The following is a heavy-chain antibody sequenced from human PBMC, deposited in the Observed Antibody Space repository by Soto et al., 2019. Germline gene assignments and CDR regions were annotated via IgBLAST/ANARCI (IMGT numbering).Heavy chain of an antibody. CDR1: GGPFSSYA. CDR3: ARGSLLWFGGSYYYGMDV. D-gene: IGHD3-10*01. Sequence: SVKVSCKASGGPFSSYAISWVRRAPGQGLEWMGGIIPIFGTANYAQKFQGRVTITADESTSTAYMELSSLRSEDTAVYYCARGSLLWFGGSYYYGMDVWGQGTTVTVSS. J-gene: IGHJ6*02. V-gene: IGHV1-69*13. CDR2: IIPIFGTA.